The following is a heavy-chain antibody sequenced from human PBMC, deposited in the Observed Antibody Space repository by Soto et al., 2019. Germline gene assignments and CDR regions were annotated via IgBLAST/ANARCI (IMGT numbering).Heavy chain of an antibody. CDR1: GGSFSGYY. J-gene: IGHJ3*02. CDR3: ARGECSSIYCFTRWALDI. Sequence: QVQLQQWGAGLLKPSETLSLTCAVYGGSFSGYYWTWIRQTPGKGLERIGEINHSGNTNYEPSLKSRVSISADTSKKQFSLNLTSVTAADTAVYYCARGECSSIYCFTRWALDIWAQGTMVTVSS. V-gene: IGHV4-34*01. D-gene: IGHD2-2*01. CDR2: INHSGNT.